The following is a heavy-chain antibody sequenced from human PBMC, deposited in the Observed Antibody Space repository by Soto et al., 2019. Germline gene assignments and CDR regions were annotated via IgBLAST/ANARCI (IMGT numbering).Heavy chain of an antibody. V-gene: IGHV3-30-3*01. Sequence: GGSLRLSCAASGFTFSSYAMHWVRQAPGKGLEWVAVISYDGSNKYYADSVKGRFTISRDNSKNTLYLQMNSLRAEDTAVYYCAREGTEAAESKYYFDYWGQGTLVTVSS. CDR2: ISYDGSNK. J-gene: IGHJ4*02. CDR3: AREGTEAAESKYYFDY. D-gene: IGHD6-13*01. CDR1: GFTFSSYA.